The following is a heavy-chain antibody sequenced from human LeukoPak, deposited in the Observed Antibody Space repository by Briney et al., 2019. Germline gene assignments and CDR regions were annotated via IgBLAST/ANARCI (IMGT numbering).Heavy chain of an antibody. CDR2: IYPGDCDT. V-gene: IGHV5-51*01. J-gene: IGHJ6*03. Sequence: ESLKISCKGSGYRFTSYWIGWVRQMPGKGLEGMGSIYPGDCDTRYSPSFQGQVTISADKSISPAYLQLSSVKASDTAMYYCARLNSGYEEYYYYYMDVWGKGTTVTVSS. CDR1: GYRFTSYW. CDR3: ARLNSGYEEYYYYYMDV. D-gene: IGHD5-12*01.